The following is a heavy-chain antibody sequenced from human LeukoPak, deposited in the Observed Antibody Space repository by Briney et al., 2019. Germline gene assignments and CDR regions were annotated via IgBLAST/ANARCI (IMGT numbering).Heavy chain of an antibody. V-gene: IGHV3-64*01. D-gene: IGHD2-2*01. CDR1: GFTFSSYA. CDR3: VTYCSSTRCALDY. CDR2: ISSNASST. Sequence: GGSLRLSCAASGFTFSSYAMRWVRQAPGKGLECVSAISSNASSTYYANSVKGRFTISRDNSKNTLYLQMGSLRAEDMAVYYLVTYCSSTRCALDYCGQGTLVTVSS. J-gene: IGHJ4*02.